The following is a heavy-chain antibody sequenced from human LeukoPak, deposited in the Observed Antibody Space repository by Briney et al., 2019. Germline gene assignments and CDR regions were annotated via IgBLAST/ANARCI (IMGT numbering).Heavy chain of an antibody. J-gene: IGHJ3*02. CDR2: ISSSSSYI. V-gene: IGHV3-21*01. CDR3: ARDQGPAQLDAFDI. CDR1: GFTFSSYS. Sequence: PGGSLRLSCAASGFTFSSYSMNWVRQAPGKGLEWVSSISSSSSYIYYADSMKGRFTISRDNAKNSLYLQMNSLRAEDTAVYYCARDQGPAQLDAFDIWGQGTMVTVSS. D-gene: IGHD1-1*01.